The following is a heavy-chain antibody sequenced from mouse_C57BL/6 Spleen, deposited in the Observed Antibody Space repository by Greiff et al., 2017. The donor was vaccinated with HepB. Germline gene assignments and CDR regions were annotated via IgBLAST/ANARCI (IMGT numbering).Heavy chain of an antibody. D-gene: IGHD1-1*01. CDR3: ARNPYGSSWVDY. J-gene: IGHJ2*01. V-gene: IGHV14-2*01. CDR1: GFNIKDYY. CDR2: IAPEDGET. Sequence: EVQLQQSGAELVKPGASVKLSCTASGFNIKDYYMHWVKQRPEQGLEWIGRIAPEDGETKYAPTFQGKSTITADTSSNTAYLQLSSLTSEDTAVYYCARNPYGSSWVDYWGQGTTLTVSS.